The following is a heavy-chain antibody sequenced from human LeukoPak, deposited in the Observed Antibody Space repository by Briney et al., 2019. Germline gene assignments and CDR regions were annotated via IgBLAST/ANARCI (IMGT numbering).Heavy chain of an antibody. CDR2: ISDSERT. V-gene: IGHV4-39*02. J-gene: IGHJ4*02. CDR3: ARLQSNAREYCSGGSCYFSS. Sequence: SETLSLTCTVSGGSISSSGYYWGWVRQPPGMGLEWIGTISDSERTYYNPSLKSRVSISVDTSKNHFSLELSSVIPADTAVYYCARLQSNAREYCSGGSCYFSSWGQGTLLTVSS. D-gene: IGHD2-15*01. CDR1: GGSISSSGYY.